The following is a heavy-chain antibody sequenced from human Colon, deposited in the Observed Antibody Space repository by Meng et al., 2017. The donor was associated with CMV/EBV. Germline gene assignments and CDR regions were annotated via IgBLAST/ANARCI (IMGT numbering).Heavy chain of an antibody. Sequence: GGSLRLSCVASGFTFDKYVMTWVRQAPGKGLEWVSTICGCGHSTHYADSVKGRFTISRDNSKNTLFLQMNSLRAEDTAVYYCARDRSDVYRYLDSWGQGTLVTVSS. CDR1: GFTFDKYV. CDR2: ICGCGHST. V-gene: IGHV3-23*01. CDR3: ARDRSDVYRYLDS. D-gene: IGHD5-24*01. J-gene: IGHJ5*01.